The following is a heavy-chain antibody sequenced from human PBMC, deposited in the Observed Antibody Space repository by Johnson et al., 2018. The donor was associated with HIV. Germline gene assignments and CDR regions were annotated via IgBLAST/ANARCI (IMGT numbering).Heavy chain of an antibody. J-gene: IGHJ3*02. V-gene: IGHV3-53*01. CDR3: ARDPCTGASCLPGAFDI. D-gene: IGHD2-15*01. CDR2: LYSGGST. CDR1: GFTVSSNY. Sequence: GSLRLSCAASGFTVSSNYMGWVRQAPGKGLEWVSVLYSGGSTYYTDSVKGRFTISRDNSKNTLYLQMNSLRAEDTAVYFCARDPCTGASCLPGAFDIWGQGTLVTVSS.